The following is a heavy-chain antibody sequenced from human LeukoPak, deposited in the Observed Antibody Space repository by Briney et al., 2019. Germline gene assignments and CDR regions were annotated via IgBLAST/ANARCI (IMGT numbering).Heavy chain of an antibody. V-gene: IGHV3-43*02. CDR3: AKAMGDGDYFDY. CDR1: GFTFEDNA. Sequence: GGSLRLSCAASGFTFEDNAMHWVRHAPGKGLEWVSRISGDGGSTYYADSVKGRFTISRHSSKNSLYLHMNSLRTEDTALYYCAKAMGDGDYFDYWGQGTLVTLSS. J-gene: IGHJ4*02. D-gene: IGHD3-16*01. CDR2: ISGDGGST.